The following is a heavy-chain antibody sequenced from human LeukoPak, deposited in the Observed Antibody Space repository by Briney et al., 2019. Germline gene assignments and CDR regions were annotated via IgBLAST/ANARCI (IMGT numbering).Heavy chain of an antibody. CDR3: ARGIREMATIAY. V-gene: IGHV1-69*13. CDR2: IIPIFGTA. D-gene: IGHD5-24*01. J-gene: IGHJ4*02. Sequence: SVKVSCKASGGTFSSYAISWVRQAPGQGLEWMGGIIPIFGTANYAQKFQGRVTITADESTSTAYMELSSLRSEDTAVYYCARGIREMATIAYWGQGTLVTVSS. CDR1: GGTFSSYA.